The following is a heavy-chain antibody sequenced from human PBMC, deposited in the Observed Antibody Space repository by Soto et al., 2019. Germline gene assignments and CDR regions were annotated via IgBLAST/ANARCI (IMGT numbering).Heavy chain of an antibody. CDR2: ISYDGSNK. CDR1: GFTFSSYG. CDR3: AKDWGAVAGTADDFDY. V-gene: IGHV3-30*18. J-gene: IGHJ4*02. D-gene: IGHD6-19*01. Sequence: GGSLRLSCAASGFTFSSYGMHWVRQAPGKGLEWVAVISYDGSNKYYADSVKGRFTISRDNSKNTLYLQMNSLRAEDTAVYYCAKDWGAVAGTADDFDYWGQGTLVTV.